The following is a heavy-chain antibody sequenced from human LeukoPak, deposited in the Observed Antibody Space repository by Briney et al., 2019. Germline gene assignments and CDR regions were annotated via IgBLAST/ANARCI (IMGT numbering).Heavy chain of an antibody. CDR1: GGSMSSYY. V-gene: IGHV4-59*01. CDR3: ASGRYIYDSTGYYSY. CDR2: IYYSGST. Sequence: SETLCLTCTVSGGSMSSYYWSWIRQPPGKGLEWIGYIYYSGSTNYNPSLKSRVTISVDTSKSQFSLKLSSVTAADTAVYYCASGRYIYDSTGYYSYWGQGTLVTVPS. J-gene: IGHJ4*02. D-gene: IGHD3-22*01.